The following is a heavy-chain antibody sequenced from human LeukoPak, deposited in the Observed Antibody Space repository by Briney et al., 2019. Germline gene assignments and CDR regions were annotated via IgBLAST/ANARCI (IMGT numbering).Heavy chain of an antibody. CDR1: GGSISSYY. V-gene: IGHV4-59*01. CDR3: AGGIAAAGTGGMDV. Sequence: PSETLSLTCTVSGGSISSYYWSWIRQPPGKGLEWIGYIYYSGSTNYNPSLKSRVTISVDTSKNQFSLKLSSVTAADTAVYYCAGGIAAAGTGGMDVWGKGTTVTVSS. J-gene: IGHJ6*04. CDR2: IYYSGST. D-gene: IGHD6-13*01.